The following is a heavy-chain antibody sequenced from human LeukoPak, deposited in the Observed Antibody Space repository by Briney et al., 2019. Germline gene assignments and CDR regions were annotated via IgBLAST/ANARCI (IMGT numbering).Heavy chain of an antibody. V-gene: IGHV4-59*01. J-gene: IGHJ4*02. CDR1: GDSISIYY. CDR2: IYNSGST. Sequence: PSETLSLTCSVSGDSISIYYWSWIRQPPGKGLEWIGYIYNSGSTNYNPSLKSRVTISVDTSKNQFSLKLTSVTAADTAVYYCARDRELGYWGQGTPVTVSS. CDR3: ARDRELGY. D-gene: IGHD3-10*01.